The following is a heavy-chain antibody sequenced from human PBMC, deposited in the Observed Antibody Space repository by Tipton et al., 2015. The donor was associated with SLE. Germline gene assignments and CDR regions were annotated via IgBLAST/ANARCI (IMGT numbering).Heavy chain of an antibody. D-gene: IGHD4-17*01. CDR2: IYYSGST. Sequence: TLSLTCTVSGGSISSSSYYWGWIRQPPGKGLEWIGSIYYSGSTYYNPSLKSRVTISVDTSKNPCSLKLSSVNAADTAVYYCATITVTTAFDIWGQGTMVTASS. CDR1: GGSISSSSYY. CDR3: ATITVTTAFDI. V-gene: IGHV4-39*01. J-gene: IGHJ3*02.